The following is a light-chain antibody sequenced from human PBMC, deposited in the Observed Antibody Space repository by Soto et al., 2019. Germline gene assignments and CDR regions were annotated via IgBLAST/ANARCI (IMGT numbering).Light chain of an antibody. Sequence: EIVLTHSPGTLSLSPGDRVTLSCRASQSVSSTYLAWNKQTPGQAPRLLIYGASSRATGIPDRFSGSGSGTDFTLTISRLEPEDFAVYYCQQYDTSPWTFGQGTKVEIK. J-gene: IGKJ1*01. V-gene: IGKV3-20*01. CDR1: QSVSSTY. CDR3: QQYDTSPWT. CDR2: GAS.